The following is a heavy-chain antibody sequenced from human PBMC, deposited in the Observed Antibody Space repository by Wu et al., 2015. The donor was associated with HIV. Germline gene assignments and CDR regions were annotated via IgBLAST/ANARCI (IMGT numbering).Heavy chain of an antibody. V-gene: IGHV1-69*05. J-gene: IGHJ3*02. CDR2: IIPIFGTA. D-gene: IGHD3-16*02. Sequence: QVQLVQSGAEVKKPGSSVKVSCKASGGTFSSYAISWVRQAPGQGLEWMGGIIPIFGTANYAQKFQGRVTITTDESTSTAYMELSSLRSEDTAVYYCARSRYDYVWGSYRYDAFDIWAKGQWSPSLQ. CDR3: ARSRYDYVWGSYRYDAFDI. CDR1: GGTFSSYA.